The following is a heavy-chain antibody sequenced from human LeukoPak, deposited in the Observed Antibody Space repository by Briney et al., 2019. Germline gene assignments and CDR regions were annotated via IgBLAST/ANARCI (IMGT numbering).Heavy chain of an antibody. J-gene: IGHJ2*01. CDR2: TYYRSKWNN. Sequence: SQTLSLTCAISGDSVSSNSAAWSWIRQSPSRGLEWLGRTYYRSKWNNNYAISVKSRITINPDTSKNQFSLQLNSVTPEDTGVYYCARARGYFDLWGRATLVTVSS. CDR3: ARARGYFDL. CDR1: GDSVSSNSAA. D-gene: IGHD3-10*01. V-gene: IGHV6-1*01.